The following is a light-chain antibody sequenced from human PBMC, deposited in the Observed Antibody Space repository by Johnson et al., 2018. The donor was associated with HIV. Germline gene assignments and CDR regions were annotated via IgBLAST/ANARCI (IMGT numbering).Light chain of an antibody. V-gene: IGLV1-51*01. CDR2: DNN. J-gene: IGLJ1*01. CDR1: RSNIGDNF. CDR3: GTWDNSLRTAF. Sequence: QSILTQPPSVSAAPGQKVTISCSGNRSNIGDNFVSWYHHLPGTAPKLLVYDNNRRPSGVPDRFSGSKSGTSATLGITGLQTGDEADYFCGTWDNSLRTAFFGTGTKVSVL.